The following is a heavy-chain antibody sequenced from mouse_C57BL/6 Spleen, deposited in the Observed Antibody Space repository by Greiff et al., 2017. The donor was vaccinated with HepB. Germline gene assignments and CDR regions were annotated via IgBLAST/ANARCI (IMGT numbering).Heavy chain of an antibody. CDR2: INPNNGGT. V-gene: IGHV1-18*01. J-gene: IGHJ2*01. CDR1: GYTFTDYN. CDR3: ARGRLRPHGDYFDY. D-gene: IGHD2-4*01. Sequence: SGPELVKPGASVKIPCKASGYTFTDYNMDWVKQSHGKSLEWIGDINPNNGGTIYNQKFKGKATLTVDKSSSTAYMELRSLTSEDTAVYYCARGRLRPHGDYFDYWGQGTTLTVSS.